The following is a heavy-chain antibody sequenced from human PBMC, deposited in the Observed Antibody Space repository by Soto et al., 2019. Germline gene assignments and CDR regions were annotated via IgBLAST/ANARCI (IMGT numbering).Heavy chain of an antibody. Sequence: EVQLLESGGGLVQPGGSLRLSCAASGFTFSSYAMSWVRQAPGKGLEWVSAISGSGGSTYYADSVKGQFTISRDNSKNTLYLQMNSLRAEDTAVYYCAKITSYYYDSSGYYWGQGTLVTVSS. J-gene: IGHJ4*02. CDR3: AKITSYYYDSSGYY. V-gene: IGHV3-23*01. D-gene: IGHD3-22*01. CDR2: ISGSGGST. CDR1: GFTFSSYA.